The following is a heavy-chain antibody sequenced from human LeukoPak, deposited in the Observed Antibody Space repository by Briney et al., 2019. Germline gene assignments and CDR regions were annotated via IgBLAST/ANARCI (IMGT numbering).Heavy chain of an antibody. V-gene: IGHV3-48*03. CDR2: ISSSGSTI. Sequence: GGSLRLPCAASGFTFSSYEMNWVRQAPGKGLEWVSYISSSGSTIYYADSVKGRFTISRDNAKNSLYLQMNSLRAEDTAVYYCASSSGSYYGGFDYWGQGTLVTVSS. CDR1: GFTFSSYE. J-gene: IGHJ4*02. D-gene: IGHD1-26*01. CDR3: ASSSGSYYGGFDY.